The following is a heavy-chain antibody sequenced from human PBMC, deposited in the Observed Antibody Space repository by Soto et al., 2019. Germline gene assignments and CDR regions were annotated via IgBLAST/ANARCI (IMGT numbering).Heavy chain of an antibody. CDR1: GYTFTSYY. D-gene: IGHD2-15*01. V-gene: IGHV1-46*01. J-gene: IGHJ6*02. CDR2: INPSGGST. Sequence: QVQLVQSGAEVKKPGASVKVSCKASGYTFTSYYMHWVRQAPGQGLEWMGIINPSGGSTSYAQKFQGRVTMTRDTYTSTVYMELSSLRSEDTAVYYCARDIVVVVAAQDYYYYGMDVWGQGTTVTVSS. CDR3: ARDIVVVVAAQDYYYYGMDV.